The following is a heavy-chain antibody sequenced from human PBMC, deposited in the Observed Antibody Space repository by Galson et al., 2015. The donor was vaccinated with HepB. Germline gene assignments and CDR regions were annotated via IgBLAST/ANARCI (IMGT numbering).Heavy chain of an antibody. J-gene: IGHJ6*02. V-gene: IGHV3-30-3*01. D-gene: IGHD2-2*01. CDR2: ISYDGSNK. CDR1: GFTFSSYA. Sequence: SLRLFCAASGFTFSSYAMHWVRQAPGKGLEWVAVISYDGSNKYYADSVKGRFTISRDNSKNTLYLQMNSLRAEDTAVYYCARALPAAHSPGMDVWGQGTTVTVSS. CDR3: ARALPAAHSPGMDV.